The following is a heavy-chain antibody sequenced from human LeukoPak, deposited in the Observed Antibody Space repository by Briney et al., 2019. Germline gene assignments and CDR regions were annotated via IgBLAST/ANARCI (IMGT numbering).Heavy chain of an antibody. CDR2: ISSSSSYI. CDR1: GFTFSSYS. Sequence: GGSLRLSCAASGFTFSSYSMNWVRQAPGKGLEWASSISSSSSYIYYADPVKGRFTISRDNAKNSLYLQMNSLRAEDTAVYYCARDPDRDRGRVGEAFDIWGQGTMVTVSS. D-gene: IGHD1-26*01. J-gene: IGHJ3*02. V-gene: IGHV3-21*01. CDR3: ARDPDRDRGRVGEAFDI.